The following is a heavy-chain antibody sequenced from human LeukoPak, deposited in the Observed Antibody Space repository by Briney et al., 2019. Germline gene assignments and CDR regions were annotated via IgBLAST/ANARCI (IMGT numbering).Heavy chain of an antibody. D-gene: IGHD5-18*01. V-gene: IGHV4-59*01. CDR2: IYYSGST. Sequence: SETLSLTCTVSGGSISSYYWSWIRQPPGKGLEWIGYIYYSGSTNYNPSLKSRVTISVDTSKNQFSLKLSSVTAADTAVYYCAGTGIRYSYGLDYWGQGTLVTVSS. CDR3: AGTGIRYSYGLDY. CDR1: GGSISSYY. J-gene: IGHJ4*02.